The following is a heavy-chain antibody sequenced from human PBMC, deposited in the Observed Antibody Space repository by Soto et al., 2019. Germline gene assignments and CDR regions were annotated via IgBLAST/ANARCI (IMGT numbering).Heavy chain of an antibody. V-gene: IGHV3-30*18. CDR2: ISYDGSNK. CDR3: AKNPVVVVVAATYGMDV. J-gene: IGHJ6*02. Sequence: LRLSCSASGFTFSSYGMHWVRQAPGKGLEWVAVISYDGSNKYYADSVKGRFTISRDNSKNTLYLQMNSLRAEDTAVYYCAKNPVVVVVAATYGMDVWGQGTTVTVSS. CDR1: GFTFSSYG. D-gene: IGHD2-15*01.